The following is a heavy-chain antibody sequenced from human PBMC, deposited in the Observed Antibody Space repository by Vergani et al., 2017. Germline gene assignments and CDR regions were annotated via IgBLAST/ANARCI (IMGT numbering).Heavy chain of an antibody. V-gene: IGHV3-30*04. CDR1: GFTFSSYA. J-gene: IGHJ6*03. Sequence: QVQLVESGGGVVQPGRSLRLSCAASGFTFSSYAMHWVRLAPGQGLEWVAVISYDGSNKYYADSVKGRFTISRDNSKNTLYLQMNSLRAEDTAVYYCARAGGSSPHYYYYYMDVWGKGTTVTVSS. CDR3: ARAGGSSPHYYYYYMDV. CDR2: ISYDGSNK. D-gene: IGHD6-6*01.